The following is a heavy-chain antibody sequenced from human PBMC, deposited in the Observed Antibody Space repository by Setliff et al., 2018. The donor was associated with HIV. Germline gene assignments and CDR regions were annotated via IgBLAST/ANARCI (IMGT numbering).Heavy chain of an antibody. V-gene: IGHV1-2*02. J-gene: IGHJ6*02. CDR1: GYTFTGYY. D-gene: IGHD2-15*01. Sequence: ASVKVSCKASGYTFTGYYMHWVRQAPGQGLEWMGWINPNSGGTNYAQKFQGRVTMTRDTSISTAYMELSRLRSDDTAVYCCARDLDIVVVVAATEYGMDVWGQGTTVTVSS. CDR3: ARDLDIVVVVAATEYGMDV. CDR2: INPNSGGT.